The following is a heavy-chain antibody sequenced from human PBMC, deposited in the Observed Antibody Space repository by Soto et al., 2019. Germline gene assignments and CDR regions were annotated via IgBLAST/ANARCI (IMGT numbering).Heavy chain of an antibody. J-gene: IGHJ4*02. Sequence: PGESLTLTCAVSGFTISNYGMHWVRQTPGKGLEWVAFMSYDASDTFYADSVKGLFTISRDNSKNTLFLHMSNLSAEDTAMYYCPIVRVADSALDHWGQGTLVTVSS. CDR3: PIVRVADSALDH. CDR1: GFTISNYG. V-gene: IGHV3-30*02. D-gene: IGHD3-10*02. CDR2: MSYDASDT.